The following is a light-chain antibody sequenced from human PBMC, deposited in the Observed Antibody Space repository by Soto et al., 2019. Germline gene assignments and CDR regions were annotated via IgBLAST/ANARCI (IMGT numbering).Light chain of an antibody. V-gene: IGKV2-28*01. CDR2: LGS. Sequence: DIVMTQSPLSLTVTPGESASISCRSSQSLLHSNGYNCLDWYLQKPGQSPQVLIHLGSYRASGVPDRLSGSGSGTDFTLKISRVEAEDVGVYYCMQALQTPYTFGQGTKLEIK. J-gene: IGKJ2*01. CDR3: MQALQTPYT. CDR1: QSLLHSNGYNC.